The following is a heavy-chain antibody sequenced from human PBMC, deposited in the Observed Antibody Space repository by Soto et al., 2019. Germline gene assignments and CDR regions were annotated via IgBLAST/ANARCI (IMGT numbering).Heavy chain of an antibody. Sequence: EVQLVESGGGLVQPGRSLRLPCTASGFPFGDYAMSWIRQAPGKGLEWVGFIRSTPDGGTTEYAASVRGRFSISRDDSKSIVYLQMNSLKTEDTALYYCTRLPVRSLWMVYSFAYWGQGTLVTVSS. V-gene: IGHV3-49*03. CDR3: TRLPVRSLWMVYSFAY. J-gene: IGHJ4*02. CDR2: IRSTPDGGTT. CDR1: GFPFGDYA. D-gene: IGHD2-8*01.